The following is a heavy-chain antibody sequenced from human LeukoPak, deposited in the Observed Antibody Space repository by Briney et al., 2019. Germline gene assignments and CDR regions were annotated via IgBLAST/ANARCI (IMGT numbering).Heavy chain of an antibody. V-gene: IGHV4-39*01. CDR3: ARLGVLAAREGWFDP. CDR1: GGSISSSSYY. CDR2: IYYSGST. J-gene: IGHJ5*02. Sequence: SETLSLTCTVSGGSISSSSYYWGWIRQPPGKGLEWIGSIYYSGSTYYNPSLKSRVTISVDTSKNQFSLKLSSVTAADTAVYYCARLGVLAAREGWFDPWGQGTLVTVSS. D-gene: IGHD2-2*01.